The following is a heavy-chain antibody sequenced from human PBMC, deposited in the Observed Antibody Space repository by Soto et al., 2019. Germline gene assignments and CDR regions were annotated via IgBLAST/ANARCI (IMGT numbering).Heavy chain of an antibody. CDR1: GGPISSGGYS. D-gene: IGHD6-13*01. CDR2: IYHSGST. CDR3: ARIAAAEHGDWFDP. V-gene: IGHV4-30-2*02. Sequence: PSETLSLTCAVSGGPISSGGYSWSWIRQPPGKGLEWIGYIYHSGSTYYNPSLKSRVTISVDTSKNQFSLKLSSVTAADTAVYYCARIAAAEHGDWFDPWGQGTLVTVSS. J-gene: IGHJ5*02.